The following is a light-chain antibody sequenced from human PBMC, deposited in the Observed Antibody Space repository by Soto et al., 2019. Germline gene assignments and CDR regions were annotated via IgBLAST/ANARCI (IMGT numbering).Light chain of an antibody. CDR1: QDVGTY. J-gene: IGKJ5*01. CDR3: QQGGNWPVT. Sequence: DIVLTQSPVTLSLSPGERVTLSCRASQDVGTYVAWYQVRGGQAPRLLISGASKRATGIPDRINGGGSGADFTLTINSLKSEDSGVYFCQQGGNWPVTFGQGTRVEIK. CDR2: GAS. V-gene: IGKV3D-11*01.